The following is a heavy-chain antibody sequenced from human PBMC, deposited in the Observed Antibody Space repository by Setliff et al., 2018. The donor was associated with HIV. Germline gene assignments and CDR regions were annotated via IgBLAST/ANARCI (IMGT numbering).Heavy chain of an antibody. V-gene: IGHV4-34*01. CDR1: GGSFSGYY. CDR3: ARQVSIPGVAVTPLDY. D-gene: IGHD3-3*01. J-gene: IGHJ4*02. Sequence: PSETLSLTCAVYGGSFSGYYWSWIRQPPGKGLEWIGEFNHGRSTNNNPSLKSRVTISGDTSSGQFSLRLTSVTAADAAVYYCARQVSIPGVAVTPLDYWGQGSLVTVSS. CDR2: FNHGRST.